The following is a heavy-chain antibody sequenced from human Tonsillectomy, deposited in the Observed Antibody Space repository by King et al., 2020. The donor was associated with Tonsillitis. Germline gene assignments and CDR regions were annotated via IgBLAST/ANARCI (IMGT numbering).Heavy chain of an antibody. J-gene: IGHJ3*02. CDR2: ISGSGGST. V-gene: IGHV3-23*04. Sequence: DVQLVESGGDLVKPGGSLIVSCGASGFTFRSYAMSWVRQAPGKGLEWVSAISGSGGSTYYADSVKGRFTISRDNSKNTLYLQMNSLRAEDTAVYYCAKENLRITMIVVISAFDIWGQGTMVTVSS. CDR3: AKENLRITMIVVISAFDI. D-gene: IGHD3-22*01. CDR1: GFTFRSYA.